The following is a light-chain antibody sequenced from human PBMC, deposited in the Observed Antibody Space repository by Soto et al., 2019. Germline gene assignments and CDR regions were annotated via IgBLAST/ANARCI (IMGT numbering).Light chain of an antibody. Sequence: EIVLSQSPRTLSLSLGERATPSCTASESVTDKQLAWYQQKPGQAPTLLIYDASNRATGIPARFSESGSGTDFTLTISSLQPEDFAVYYCQQRNNWPPWTFGHGTKVDIK. CDR2: DAS. V-gene: IGKV3-11*01. J-gene: IGKJ1*01. CDR3: QQRNNWPPWT. CDR1: ESVTDK.